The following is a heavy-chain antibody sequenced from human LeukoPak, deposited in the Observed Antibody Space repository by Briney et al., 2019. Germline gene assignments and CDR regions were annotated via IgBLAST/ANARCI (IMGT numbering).Heavy chain of an antibody. CDR3: AKTPLGYCSSTGCYGRGFDY. J-gene: IGHJ4*02. Sequence: GGSLRLSCAASGFTFSSYAMSWVRQAPGKGLEWVSAISGSGGSTYYADSVKGRFTISRDNSKNTLYLQMNSLRAEDTAVYYCAKTPLGYCSSTGCYGRGFDYWGQGTLVTVSS. CDR2: ISGSGGST. D-gene: IGHD2-2*01. V-gene: IGHV3-23*01. CDR1: GFTFSSYA.